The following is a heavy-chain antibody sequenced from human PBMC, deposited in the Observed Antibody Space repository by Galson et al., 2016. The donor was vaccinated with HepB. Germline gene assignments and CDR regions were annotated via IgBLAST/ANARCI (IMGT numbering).Heavy chain of an antibody. J-gene: IGHJ4*02. Sequence: SLRLSCAASGFTFSGYGMHWVRQAPGKGLEWVAVIWYDGSNKYYADSVKGRFMISRDNSKNTLNLQMNSLRAEDTAVYYCARDPVISSTWYYFDYWGQGTLVTVSS. CDR1: GFTFSGYG. CDR3: ARDPVISSTWYYFDY. V-gene: IGHV3-33*01. CDR2: IWYDGSNK. D-gene: IGHD6-13*01.